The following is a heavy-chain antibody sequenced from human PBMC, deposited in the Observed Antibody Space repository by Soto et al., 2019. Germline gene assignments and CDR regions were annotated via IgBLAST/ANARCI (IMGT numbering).Heavy chain of an antibody. V-gene: IGHV1-2*04. D-gene: IGHD3-22*01. J-gene: IGHJ4*02. CDR2: INPNSGGT. CDR1: GSPFTVSY. Sequence: ASVKVSCKASGSPFTVSYMHWVRQAPGQELEWMGWINPNSGGTNYAQKFQGWGTMTRDTSISTAYMELSRLRSEDTAVYYCARGGVFYSGFYYDFDYWGQGTLFTVSS. CDR3: ARGGVFYSGFYYDFDY.